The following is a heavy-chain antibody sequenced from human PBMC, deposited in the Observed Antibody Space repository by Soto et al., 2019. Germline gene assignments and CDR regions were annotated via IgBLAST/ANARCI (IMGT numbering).Heavy chain of an antibody. Sequence: GGSLRLSCAASGFTFSSYGMHWVHQAPGKGLEWVAVIWYDGSNKYYADSVKGRFTISRDNSKNTLYLQMNSLRAEDTAVYYCARDRDTAMVRINYMDVWGKGTTVTVSS. CDR2: IWYDGSNK. J-gene: IGHJ6*03. V-gene: IGHV3-33*08. CDR3: ARDRDTAMVRINYMDV. D-gene: IGHD5-18*01. CDR1: GFTFSSYG.